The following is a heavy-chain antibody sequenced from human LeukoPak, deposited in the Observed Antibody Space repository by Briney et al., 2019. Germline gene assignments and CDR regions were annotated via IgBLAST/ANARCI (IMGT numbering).Heavy chain of an antibody. CDR1: GYTFTGYY. CDR2: INPNSGGT. J-gene: IGHJ6*03. D-gene: IGHD6-13*01. V-gene: IGHV1-2*02. CDR3: ARDLSSLNYYYYMDV. Sequence: GASVKVSCKASGYTFTGYYMHWVRQAPGQGLEWMGWINPNSGGTNYAQKFQGRVTMTRDTSISTAYMELSRLRSDDTAVYYCARDLSSLNYYYYMDVWGKGTTVTVSS.